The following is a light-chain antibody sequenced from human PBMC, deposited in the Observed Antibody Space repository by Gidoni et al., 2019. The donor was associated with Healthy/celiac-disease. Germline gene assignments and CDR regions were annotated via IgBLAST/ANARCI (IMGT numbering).Light chain of an antibody. CDR3: QQYNSYSLWT. V-gene: IGKV1-5*01. CDR1: QSISSW. J-gene: IGKJ1*01. Sequence: DIQLTQSPSNLSASVGDRVTITCRASQSISSWLAWYQQKPGKAPKLLIYDASSLESGVPSRFSVSGSGTEFTLTISSLQPDDFATYYCQQYNSYSLWTFGQGTKVEIK. CDR2: DAS.